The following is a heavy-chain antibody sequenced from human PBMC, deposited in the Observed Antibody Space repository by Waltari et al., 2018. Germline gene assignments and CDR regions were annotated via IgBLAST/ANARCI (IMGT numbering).Heavy chain of an antibody. CDR3: ARAVGAAYAYYYYGMDV. Sequence: QVQLQQWGAGLLKPSETLSLTCAVSGGSFSGYYWSWIRQPPGKGLEWIGEINHSGSTKYNPSLKSRVTISGDTSKNQLSLKLTSVTAADTAVYYCARAVGAAYAYYYYGMDVWGQGTTVTVSS. CDR1: GGSFSGYY. V-gene: IGHV4-34*01. D-gene: IGHD2-15*01. CDR2: INHSGST. J-gene: IGHJ6*02.